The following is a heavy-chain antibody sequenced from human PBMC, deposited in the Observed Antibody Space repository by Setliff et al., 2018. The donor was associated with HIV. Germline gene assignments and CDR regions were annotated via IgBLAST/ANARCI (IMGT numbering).Heavy chain of an antibody. J-gene: IGHJ4*02. D-gene: IGHD6-19*01. CDR1: GYTLSELS. V-gene: IGHV1-24*01. CDR3: ATAKEVWLAEGGFDY. Sequence: ASVKVSCKVYGYTLSELSIHWVRQVPGKRLEWMGYFDPQDGETVYAQKFQGRVTLTEDTSTGTAYMELSGLRSEDTAEYYCATAKEVWLAEGGFDYWGQGTLVTVS. CDR2: FDPQDGET.